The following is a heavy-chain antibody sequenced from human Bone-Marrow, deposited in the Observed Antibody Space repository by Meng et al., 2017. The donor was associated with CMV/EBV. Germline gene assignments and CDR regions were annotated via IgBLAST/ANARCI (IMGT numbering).Heavy chain of an antibody. D-gene: IGHD6-13*01. CDR2: IKTDGSST. Sequence: ASGCTCSRYWRPWVRQAPGKGLVWVSRIKTDGSSTNYAESVKGRFTISRDNAKNTLYLQMNSLRAEDTAVYYCARSDTAAGNCFDYWGQGTLVTVSS. CDR1: GCTCSRYW. V-gene: IGHV3-74*01. CDR3: ARSDTAAGNCFDY. J-gene: IGHJ4*02.